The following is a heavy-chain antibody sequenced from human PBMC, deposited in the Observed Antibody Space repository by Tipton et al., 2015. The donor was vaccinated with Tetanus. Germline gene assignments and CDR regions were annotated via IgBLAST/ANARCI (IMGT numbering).Heavy chain of an antibody. CDR1: GFNFSTYT. V-gene: IGHV3-21*01. J-gene: IGHJ4*02. Sequence: SLRLSCVGSGFNFSTYTMNWVRQAPGRGLEWVSSISSTSRYINYAASLEGRFTISRDNAKNSLSLQMNSLRTDDTAVYYCVSGSALDNWGQGTLVTVSS. CDR2: ISSTSRYI. CDR3: VSGSALDN. D-gene: IGHD6-25*01.